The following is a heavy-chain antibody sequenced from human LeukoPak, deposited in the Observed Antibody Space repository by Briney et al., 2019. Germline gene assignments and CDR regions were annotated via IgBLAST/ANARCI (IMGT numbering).Heavy chain of an antibody. CDR2: INQGGSEK. Sequence: GGSLRLSCAASEFTFSIYWMSWVRQAPGKGLEWVANINQGGSEKYYVDSVKGRFTISRDNAKNSLYLQMNSLRADDTAVYYCARENSGGSAFDYWGQGTLFTVSS. J-gene: IGHJ4*02. CDR1: EFTFSIYW. CDR3: ARENSGGSAFDY. D-gene: IGHD3-16*01. V-gene: IGHV3-7*01.